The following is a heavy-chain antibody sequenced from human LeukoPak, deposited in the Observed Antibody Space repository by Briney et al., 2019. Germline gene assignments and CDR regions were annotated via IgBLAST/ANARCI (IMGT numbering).Heavy chain of an antibody. CDR3: ARQSRHIFAFDL. Sequence: PSETLSLTCTVSGDSIRSNNYYWHWIRQPPGKGLEWIAHIFHSGSTFYSPPLKSRVKISIDTAKNQFSLKLISVTAADAAVYYCARQSRHIFAFDLWGQGTMVAVSS. J-gene: IGHJ3*01. V-gene: IGHV4-39*01. CDR2: IFHSGST. D-gene: IGHD2-21*01. CDR1: GDSIRSNNYY.